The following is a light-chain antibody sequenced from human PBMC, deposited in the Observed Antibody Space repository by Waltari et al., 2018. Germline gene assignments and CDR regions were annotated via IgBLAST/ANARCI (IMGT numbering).Light chain of an antibody. J-gene: IGKJ1*01. CDR2: GAS. Sequence: EIVMTQSPGPLSVSPGASATPSCRASQTVSSNLAWYQQKPGQAPRLLISGASTRATGIPARFSGSGSGTEFTLTISSLQSEDSAIFYCQQYNDWPPTFGQGTKVEIK. CDR1: QTVSSN. CDR3: QQYNDWPPT. V-gene: IGKV3-15*01.